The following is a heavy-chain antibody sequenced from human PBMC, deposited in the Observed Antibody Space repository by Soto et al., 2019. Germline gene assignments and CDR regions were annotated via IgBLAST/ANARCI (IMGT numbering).Heavy chain of an antibody. Sequence: GESLRLSCAASGFTFSSYGMQGVRQDTGKGLEWVAVISYDGSNKYYADSVKGRFTISRDNSKNTLYLQMNSLRAEDTAVYYCAKTREYQLLNFDYWGQGTLVTVSS. CDR3: AKTREYQLLNFDY. CDR2: ISYDGSNK. D-gene: IGHD2-2*01. CDR1: GFTFSSYG. V-gene: IGHV3-30*18. J-gene: IGHJ4*02.